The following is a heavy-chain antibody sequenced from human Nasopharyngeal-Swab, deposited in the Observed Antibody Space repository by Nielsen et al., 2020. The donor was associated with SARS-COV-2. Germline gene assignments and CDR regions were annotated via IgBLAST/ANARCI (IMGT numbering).Heavy chain of an antibody. CDR2: TYYRSKWYN. J-gene: IGHJ3*02. V-gene: IGHV6-1*01. Sequence: WIRQSPSRGLEWLGRTYYRSKWYNDYAVSVKSRITINPDTSKNQFSLQLNSVTPEDTAVYYCARDEDNSSSWGDDAFDIWGQGTMGTVSS. CDR3: ARDEDNSSSWGDDAFDI. D-gene: IGHD6-13*01.